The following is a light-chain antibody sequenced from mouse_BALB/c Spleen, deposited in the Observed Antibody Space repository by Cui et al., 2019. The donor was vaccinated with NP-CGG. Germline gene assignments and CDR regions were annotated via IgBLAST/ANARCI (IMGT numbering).Light chain of an antibody. CDR3: ALWYSNHWV. J-gene: IGLJ1*01. CDR2: GTN. V-gene: IGLV1*01. Sequence: QAAVRPDSASPSSPGETVTLTCSSSTRAVTTTNYANWVQEKPNHLFTGLISGTNNRAPGVPARFSGSLIGDKAALTITRAQTEDEAIYFCALWYSNHWVFGGGTKLTVL. CDR1: TRAVTTTNY.